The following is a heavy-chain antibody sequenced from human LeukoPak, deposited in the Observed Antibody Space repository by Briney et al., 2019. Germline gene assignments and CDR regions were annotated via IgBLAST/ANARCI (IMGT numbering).Heavy chain of an antibody. V-gene: IGHV3-23*01. CDR2: ISGSGGST. CDR1: GFTFSSYA. J-gene: IGHJ3*02. CDR3: ARGRHRSLGTFDI. D-gene: IGHD1-14*01. Sequence: PGGSLRLSCAASGFTFSSYAMSWVRQAPGKGLEWVSAISGSGGSTYYADSVKGRFTISRDNSKNTLYLQMNGLRAEDTAVYYCARGRHRSLGTFDIWGQGTMVTVSS.